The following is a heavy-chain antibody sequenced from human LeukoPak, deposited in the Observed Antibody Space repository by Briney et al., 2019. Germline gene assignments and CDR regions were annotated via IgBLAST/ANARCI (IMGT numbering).Heavy chain of an antibody. CDR2: IYYIGST. D-gene: IGHD3-16*02. V-gene: IGHV4-59*01. J-gene: IGHJ3*02. CDR3: ASGLKYYDYVWGSYRLVDAFDI. CDR1: GGSISSYY. Sequence: PSETLSLTCTVSGGSISSYYWNWIRQPPGKGLEWIGYIYYIGSTNYNPSLKSRVTISVDTSKNQFSLKLSSVTAADTAVYYCASGLKYYDYVWGSYRLVDAFDIWGQGTMVTVSS.